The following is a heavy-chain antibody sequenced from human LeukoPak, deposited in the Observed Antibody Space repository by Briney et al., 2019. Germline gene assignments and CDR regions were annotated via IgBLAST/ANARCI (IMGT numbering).Heavy chain of an antibody. CDR3: ASSYYDSSGTFDY. V-gene: IGHV5-51*01. J-gene: IGHJ4*02. CDR2: IYPGDSDT. CDR1: GYSFTSYW. D-gene: IGHD3-22*01. Sequence: GESLKISCKGSGYSFTSYWIGWVRQMPGKGLEWMGIIYPGDSDTRYSPSFQGQVTISADKSISTAYLQWSSLRASDTAMYYCASSYYDSSGTFDYWGQGTLVTVSS.